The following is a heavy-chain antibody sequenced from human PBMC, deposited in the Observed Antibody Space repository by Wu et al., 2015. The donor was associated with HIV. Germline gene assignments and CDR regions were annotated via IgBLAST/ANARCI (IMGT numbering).Heavy chain of an antibody. V-gene: IGHV1-46*01. CDR2: INPSGGST. CDR1: GYTFTSYY. J-gene: IGHJ3*02. CDR3: ARDHGVEDTAKRHAFDI. D-gene: IGHD5-18*01. Sequence: QVQLVQSGAEVKKPGASVKVSCKASGYTFTSYYMHWVRQAPGQGLEWMGIINPSGGSTSYAQKFQGRVTMTRDTSTSTVYMELSSLRSEDTAVYYCARDHGVEDTAKRHAFDIWGQRGQWSPSLQ.